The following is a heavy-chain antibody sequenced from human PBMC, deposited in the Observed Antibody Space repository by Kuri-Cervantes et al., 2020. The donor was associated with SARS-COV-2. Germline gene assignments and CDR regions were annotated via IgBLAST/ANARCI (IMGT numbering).Heavy chain of an antibody. D-gene: IGHD3-10*01. J-gene: IGHJ6*02. CDR2: IYGGGSST. V-gene: IGHV3-23*03. CDR3: ASMVRGNYGMDV. Sequence: GGSLRLSCAASGFTFSSYAMSWVRQAPGKGLEWVSVIYGGGSSTYYADSVKGRFTISRDNSKNTLYLQMNSLRAEDTAVYYCASMVRGNYGMDVWGQGTTVTVSS. CDR1: GFTFSSYA.